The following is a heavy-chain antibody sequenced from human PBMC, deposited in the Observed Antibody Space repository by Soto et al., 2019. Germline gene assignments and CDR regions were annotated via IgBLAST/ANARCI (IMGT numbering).Heavy chain of an antibody. CDR2: IWYDGSNK. CDR3: AREYYYYMDV. J-gene: IGHJ6*03. Sequence: QVQLVESGGGVVQPGRSPRLSCAASGYTFSSYGMHWVRQAPGKGLEWVAVIWYDGSNKYYADSVKGRFTISRDNSKNTLYLQMNSLRAEDTAVYYCAREYYYYMDVWGKGTTVTVSS. V-gene: IGHV3-33*01. CDR1: GYTFSSYG.